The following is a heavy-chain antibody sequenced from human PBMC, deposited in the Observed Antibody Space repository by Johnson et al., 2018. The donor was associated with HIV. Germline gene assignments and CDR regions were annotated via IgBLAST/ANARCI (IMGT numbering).Heavy chain of an antibody. Sequence: QMLLVESGGGVVQPGRFLRLSCAASGFTFSSYAMHWVRQAPGKGLEWVAVISYDGSNKYYADSVKGRFTISRDNSKNTLYLQMNSLRAEDTAMYYCARDDYYDTSNHLDIWGQWTMVTVSS. CDR1: GFTFSSYA. V-gene: IGHV3-30-3*01. CDR2: ISYDGSNK. D-gene: IGHD3-22*01. CDR3: ARDDYYDTSNHLDI. J-gene: IGHJ3*02.